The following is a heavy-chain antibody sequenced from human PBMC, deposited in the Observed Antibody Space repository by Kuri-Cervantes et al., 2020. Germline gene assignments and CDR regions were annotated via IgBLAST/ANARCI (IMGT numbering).Heavy chain of an antibody. CDR1: GGTFSSYA. CDR3: ARGRRGYSGYDSYFWYYYYGMDV. D-gene: IGHD5-12*01. V-gene: IGHV1-69*13. J-gene: IGHJ6*02. CDR2: IIPIFGTA. Sequence: SVKVSCKASGGTFSSYAISWVRQAPGQGLEWMGGIIPIFGTANYAQKFQGRVTITADESTSTAYMELSSLRSEDTAVYYCARGRRGYSGYDSYFWYYYYGMDVWGQGTTVTVSS.